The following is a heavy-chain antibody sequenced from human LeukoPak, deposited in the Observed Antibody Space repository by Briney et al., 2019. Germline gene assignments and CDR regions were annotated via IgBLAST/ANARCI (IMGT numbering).Heavy chain of an antibody. CDR2: IKQDGSEK. CDR1: GFTFSSYW. J-gene: IGHJ4*02. V-gene: IGHV3-7*01. CDR3: AREHQRHSGSYFDY. Sequence: GGSLRLSCAASGFTFSSYWMSWVRQAPGKGLEWVANIKQDGSEKYYVDSVKGRFTISRDNAKNSLYLQMNSLRAEDTAVYYCAREHQRHSGSYFDYWGQGTLVTVSS. D-gene: IGHD1-26*01.